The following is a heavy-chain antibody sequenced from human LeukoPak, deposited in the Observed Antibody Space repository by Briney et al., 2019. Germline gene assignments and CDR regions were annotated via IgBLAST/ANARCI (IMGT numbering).Heavy chain of an antibody. CDR2: FDPEDGET. CDR1: GYTLTELS. CDR3: ARDPGGPYYDYVWGSYQVFDY. Sequence: GASVKVSCKVSGYTLTELSMHWVRQAPGKGLEWMGGFDPEDGETIYAQKFQGRVTMTTDTSTSTAYMELRSLRSDDTAVYYCARDPGGPYYDYVWGSYQVFDYWGQGTLVTVSS. V-gene: IGHV1-24*01. J-gene: IGHJ4*02. D-gene: IGHD3-16*02.